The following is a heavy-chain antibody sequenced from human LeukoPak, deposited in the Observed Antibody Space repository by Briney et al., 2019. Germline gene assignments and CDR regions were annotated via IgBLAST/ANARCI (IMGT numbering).Heavy chain of an antibody. CDR2: IYHSGST. V-gene: IGHV4-38-2*01. CDR3: ARLGVGIVSVDY. Sequence: PSETLSLTCAVSGYSISSGYYWGWIRQPPGKGLEWIGSIYHSGSTYYNPSLKSRVTISVDTSKNQFSLKLSSVTAADTAVYYCARLGVGIVSVDYWGQGTLVTVSS. J-gene: IGHJ4*02. D-gene: IGHD3-3*01. CDR1: GYSISSGYY.